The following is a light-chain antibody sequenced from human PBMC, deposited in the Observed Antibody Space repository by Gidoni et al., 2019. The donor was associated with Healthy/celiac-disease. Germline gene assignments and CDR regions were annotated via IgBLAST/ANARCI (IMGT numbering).Light chain of an antibody. CDR3: SSYAGSNNVV. CDR2: EVS. V-gene: IGLV2-8*01. Sequence: QSALTQPPSASGAPGQSGTISCTGTSSDVCGYNYVSWYQQHPGKAPKLMIYEVSKRPSGVPDRFSGSKSGNTASLTVSGLQAEDEADYYCSSYAGSNNVVFGGGTKLTVL. J-gene: IGLJ2*01. CDR1: SSDVCGYNY.